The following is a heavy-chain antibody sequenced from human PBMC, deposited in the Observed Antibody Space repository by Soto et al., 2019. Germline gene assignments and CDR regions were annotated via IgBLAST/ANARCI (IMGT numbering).Heavy chain of an antibody. D-gene: IGHD2-8*01. CDR2: IFPGDSDT. Sequence: GESLKISCKGSGYNFISYWIGWVRQMPGRGLEWMGIIFPGDSDTRYSPSFQGRFTISRDNAKNSLFLQMNSLRDEDTAVYYCARVPPEYTKRGYYYYYGMDVWGQGTTVTVSS. V-gene: IGHV5-51*01. J-gene: IGHJ6*02. CDR1: GYNFISYW. CDR3: ARVPPEYTKRGYYYYYGMDV.